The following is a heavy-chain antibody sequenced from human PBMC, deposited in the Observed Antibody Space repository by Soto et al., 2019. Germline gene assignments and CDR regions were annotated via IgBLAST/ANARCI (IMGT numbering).Heavy chain of an antibody. J-gene: IGHJ4*02. CDR3: VNFYGDYGHRDF. CDR2: ISYDGSNK. V-gene: IGHV3-30*18. CDR1: GFTFSNYV. Sequence: QVQLVESGGGVVQPGRSLRLSCAASGFTFSNYVMHWVRQAPGKXLEWVAVISYDGSNKYYADSVKGRFTISRDNSKNTLYLQMNSLRAEDTALYYCVNFYGDYGHRDFWGQGTLVTVSS. D-gene: IGHD4-17*01.